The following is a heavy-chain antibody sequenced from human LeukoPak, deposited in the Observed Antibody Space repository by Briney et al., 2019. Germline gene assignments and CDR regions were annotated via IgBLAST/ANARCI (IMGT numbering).Heavy chain of an antibody. CDR2: IYYSGST. J-gene: IGHJ4*02. D-gene: IGHD3-22*01. Sequence: SETLSLTCTVSGGSISSSGYYWRWIRQPPGKGLEWIGSIYYSGSTYYNPSLRSRVTISVDTSKNQFSLKLSSVTAADTAVYYCATRSYYYDSSGYEWGQGTLVTVSS. CDR1: GGSISSSGYY. V-gene: IGHV4-39*01. CDR3: ATRSYYYDSSGYE.